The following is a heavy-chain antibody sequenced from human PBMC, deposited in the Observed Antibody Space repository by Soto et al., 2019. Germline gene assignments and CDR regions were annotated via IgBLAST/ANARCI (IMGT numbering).Heavy chain of an antibody. CDR2: ISYDGSNK. Sequence: QVQLVESGGGVVQPGRSLRLSCAASGFTFSSYGMHWVRQAPGKGLEWVAVISYDGSNKYYADSVKGRFTISRDNSKNTLYLQMNSLRAEDTAVYYCAKDEGVRTVFGVSFDYWGQGTLVTVSS. CDR3: AKDEGVRTVFGVSFDY. CDR1: GFTFSSYG. D-gene: IGHD4-17*01. J-gene: IGHJ4*02. V-gene: IGHV3-30*18.